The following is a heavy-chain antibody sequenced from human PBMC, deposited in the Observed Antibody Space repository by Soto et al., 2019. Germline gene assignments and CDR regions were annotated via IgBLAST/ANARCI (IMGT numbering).Heavy chain of an antibody. D-gene: IGHD1-1*01. CDR1: GGSISSVSYS. Sequence: SDTLSLTCAVSGGSISSVSYSWSWIRQPPGKGLEWIWYIYHSGSTYYNPSLKSRVTISVDRSKNQFSLKLSSVTAADTAVYYCARVQDRWGQGTPVTVSS. CDR3: ARVQDR. J-gene: IGHJ5*02. V-gene: IGHV4-30-2*01. CDR2: IYHSGST.